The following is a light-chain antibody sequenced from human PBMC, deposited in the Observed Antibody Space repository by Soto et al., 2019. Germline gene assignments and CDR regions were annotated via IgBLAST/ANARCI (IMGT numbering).Light chain of an antibody. Sequence: AIQMTQSPSSLSASVGDRVTITCRASQVIDLGWYQQKPGKAPKLLIYATSSLPSGVPSRFSGSGSGTDFTLTISRLEPEDFAVYYCQQNDSSPSWTFGQGTKVDIK. CDR2: ATS. CDR3: QQNDSSPSWT. J-gene: IGKJ1*01. V-gene: IGKV1-6*02. CDR1: QVID.